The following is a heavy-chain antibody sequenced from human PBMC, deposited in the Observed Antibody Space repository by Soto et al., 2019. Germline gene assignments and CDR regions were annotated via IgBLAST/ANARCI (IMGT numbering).Heavy chain of an antibody. J-gene: IGHJ4*02. CDR1: GLTFSSYV. V-gene: IGHV3-23*01. Sequence: EVQLLESGGGLVQPGGSLRLSCAASGLTFSSYVMGWVRQAPGKGLEWVSSISGSGDSTYYADSVKGRFTISRDNSKNTLYLQMSSLRAEDTAVYYCAKRIVGAIGYFDYWGQGTLVTVSS. CDR2: ISGSGDST. CDR3: AKRIVGAIGYFDY. D-gene: IGHD1-26*01.